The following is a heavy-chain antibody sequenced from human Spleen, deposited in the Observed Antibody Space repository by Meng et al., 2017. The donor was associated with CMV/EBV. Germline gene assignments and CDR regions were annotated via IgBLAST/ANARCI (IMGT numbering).Heavy chain of an antibody. D-gene: IGHD5-24*01. Sequence: QLQLPQWGAGLLRPSETLSLTGAVYGGSFSGYYWSWIRQPPGKGLEWIGEINHSGSTNYNPSLKSRVTISVDTSKNQFSLKLSSVTAADTAVYYCARRDGRCLDYWGQGTLVTVSS. V-gene: IGHV4-34*01. CDR2: INHSGST. CDR3: ARRDGRCLDY. J-gene: IGHJ4*02. CDR1: GGSFSGYY.